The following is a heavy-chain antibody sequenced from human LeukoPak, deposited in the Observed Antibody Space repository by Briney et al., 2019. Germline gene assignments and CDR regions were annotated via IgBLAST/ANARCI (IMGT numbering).Heavy chain of an antibody. Sequence: SETLSLTCTVSGGSISSYYWSWIRQPPGKGLEWIGYIYYSGSTNYNPSLKSLVTISVDTSKNQFSLKLSSVTAADTAVYYCARERREAAMISFDYWGQGTLVTVSS. CDR1: GGSISSYY. J-gene: IGHJ4*02. CDR2: IYYSGST. V-gene: IGHV4-59*01. D-gene: IGHD3/OR15-3a*01. CDR3: ARERREAAMISFDY.